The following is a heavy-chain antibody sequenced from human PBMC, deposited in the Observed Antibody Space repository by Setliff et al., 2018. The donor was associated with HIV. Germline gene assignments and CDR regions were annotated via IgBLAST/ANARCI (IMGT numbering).Heavy chain of an antibody. CDR3: AADLFTHSSGWRHFDY. CDR1: GFTFTSSA. Sequence: VKVSCKASGFTFTSSAMQWVRQARGQRLEWIGWIVVGSGNTNYAQKFQERVTITRDMSTSTAYMELSSLRSEDTAVYYCAADLFTHSSGWRHFDYWGQGTLVTVSS. J-gene: IGHJ4*02. CDR2: IVVGSGNT. D-gene: IGHD6-19*01. V-gene: IGHV1-58*02.